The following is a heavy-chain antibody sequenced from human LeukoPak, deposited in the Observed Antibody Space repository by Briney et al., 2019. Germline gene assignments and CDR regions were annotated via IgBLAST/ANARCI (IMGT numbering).Heavy chain of an antibody. V-gene: IGHV3-7*01. Sequence: PGGSLRLSCAASGFTFSSYWMSWVRQAPGKGLEWVVNIKQDGSEKYYVDSVKGRFTISRDNAKNSLYLQMNSLRAEDTAVYYCARDKGFSYGDHFDYWGQGTLVTVSS. D-gene: IGHD4-17*01. CDR3: ARDKGFSYGDHFDY. CDR1: GFTFSSYW. CDR2: IKQDGSEK. J-gene: IGHJ4*02.